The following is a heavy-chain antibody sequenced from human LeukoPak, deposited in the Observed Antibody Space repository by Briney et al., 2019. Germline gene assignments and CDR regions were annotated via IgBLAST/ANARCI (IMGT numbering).Heavy chain of an antibody. Sequence: PGGSLRLSCAASGFTFSSYAMSWVRQAPGKGLEWVSAISGSGGSTYYAGSVKGRFTISRDNSKNTLYLQMNSLRAEDTAVYYCAKDSRNWGYYSYWGQGTLVTVSS. V-gene: IGHV3-23*01. CDR3: AKDSRNWGYYSY. CDR1: GFTFSSYA. D-gene: IGHD7-27*01. J-gene: IGHJ4*02. CDR2: ISGSGGST.